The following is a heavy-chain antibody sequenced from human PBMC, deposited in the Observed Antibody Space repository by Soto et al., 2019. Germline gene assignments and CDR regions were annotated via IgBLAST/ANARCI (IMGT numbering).Heavy chain of an antibody. D-gene: IGHD3-10*01. J-gene: IGHJ6*02. CDR2: ISRVGYTI. Sequence: EEQLVESGGGLVQPGGSLRLSCAASGFSFSSYDFNWVRQAPGKGLEWLSYISRVGYTITYADSVKGRFTISRDDAKNSRSLQINSLRAEDTAVDYWASDQGVREFPSHYAMDFWGQGNTVTVSS. CDR3: ASDQGVREFPSHYAMDF. V-gene: IGHV3-48*03. CDR1: GFSFSSYD.